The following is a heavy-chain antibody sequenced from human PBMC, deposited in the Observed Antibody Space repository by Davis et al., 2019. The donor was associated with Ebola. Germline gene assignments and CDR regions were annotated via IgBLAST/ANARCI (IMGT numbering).Heavy chain of an antibody. Sequence: AASVQVSCKASGGTFSSYAISWVRQAPGQGLEWMGGIIPIFGTANYAQKFQGRVTITADESTGTAYMELSSLRSADTAVYYCARDRGVIGSYYYYYGMDVWGQGTTVTVSS. D-gene: IGHD2-21*01. CDR2: IIPIFGTA. CDR3: ARDRGVIGSYYYYYGMDV. CDR1: GGTFSSYA. J-gene: IGHJ6*02. V-gene: IGHV1-69*13.